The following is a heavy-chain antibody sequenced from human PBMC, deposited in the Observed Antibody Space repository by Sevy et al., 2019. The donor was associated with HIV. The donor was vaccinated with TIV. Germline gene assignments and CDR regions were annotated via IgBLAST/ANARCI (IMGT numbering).Heavy chain of an antibody. CDR1: GYTLTELS. D-gene: IGHD3-22*01. V-gene: IGHV1-24*01. CDR2: FDPEDRET. CDR3: ATSKDYYDSSGCPFDY. Sequence: ASVKVSCKVSGYTLTELSMHWVRQAPRKGLEGTGSFDPEDRETIYAQKFQGRVTMTEDTSADIAYMELSRLRSEDTAVYFCATSKDYYDSSGCPFDYWGQGTLVTVSS. J-gene: IGHJ4*02.